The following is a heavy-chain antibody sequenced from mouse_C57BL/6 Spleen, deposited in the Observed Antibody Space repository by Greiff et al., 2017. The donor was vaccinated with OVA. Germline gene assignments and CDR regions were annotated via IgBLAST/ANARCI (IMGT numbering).Heavy chain of an antibody. CDR3: AREEYYYGSSFYWYFDV. CDR1: GYSITSGYY. Sequence: EVKLQESGPGLVKPSQSLSLTCSVTGYSITSGYYWNWIRQFPGKKLEWMGYISYDGSNNYNPSLKNRISITRDTSKNQFFLKLNSVTTEDTATYYCAREEYYYGSSFYWYFDVWGTGTTVTVSS. CDR2: ISYDGSN. V-gene: IGHV3-6*01. D-gene: IGHD1-1*01. J-gene: IGHJ1*03.